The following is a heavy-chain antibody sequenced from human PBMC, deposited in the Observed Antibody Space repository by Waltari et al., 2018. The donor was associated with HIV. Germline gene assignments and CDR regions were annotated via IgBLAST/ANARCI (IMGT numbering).Heavy chain of an antibody. CDR2: SNNRRST. CDR3: ARGVDTAMVTVDY. V-gene: IGHV4-34*01. Sequence: QVQLQQWGAGLLKPSETLSLTCAVSGGSFSRYYWSWIRQPPGKGLGWIGESNNRRSTNNNPCLKTRVTISVDTSKNQFSLKLSSVTAADTAVYYCARGVDTAMVTVDYWGQGTLVTVSS. D-gene: IGHD5-18*01. CDR1: GGSFSRYY. J-gene: IGHJ4*02.